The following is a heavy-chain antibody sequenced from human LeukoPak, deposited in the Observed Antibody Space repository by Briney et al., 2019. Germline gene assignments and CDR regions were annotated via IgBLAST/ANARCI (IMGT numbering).Heavy chain of an antibody. CDR1: GGSITSSSYY. J-gene: IGHJ4*02. Sequence: PSETLSLTCTVSGGSITSSSYYWGWIRQPPGKGLEWIGSIYYSGTTHYNPSLKSRVTISTDTSKNQFSLKLSSVTAADTAVYYCARAFRRGYSLAGYWGQGTLVTVSS. CDR3: ARAFRRGYSLAGY. CDR2: IYYSGTT. V-gene: IGHV4-39*07. D-gene: IGHD5-18*01.